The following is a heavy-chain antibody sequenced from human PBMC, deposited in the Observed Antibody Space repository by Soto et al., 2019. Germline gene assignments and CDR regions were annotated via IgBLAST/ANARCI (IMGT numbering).Heavy chain of an antibody. Sequence: QVQLVESGGGVVQPGRCLRLSCAASGFTFSSYGMQWVRQAPGKGLEWVAVIWYDGSNKYYADFVKGRFTISIDNSKNTLYLQMNSLRAEDTAVYYCASRSPALDYWGQGTLVTVSS. CDR2: IWYDGSNK. CDR1: GFTFSSYG. D-gene: IGHD2-2*01. V-gene: IGHV3-33*01. J-gene: IGHJ4*02. CDR3: ASRSPALDY.